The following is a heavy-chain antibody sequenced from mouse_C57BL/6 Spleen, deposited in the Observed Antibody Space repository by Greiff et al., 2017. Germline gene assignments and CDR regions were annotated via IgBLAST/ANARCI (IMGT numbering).Heavy chain of an antibody. CDR1: GYTFTSYW. CDR2: IDPSDSET. Sequence: VQLQQPGAELVRPGSSVKLSCKASGYTFTSYWMHWVKQRPIQGLEWIGNIDPSDSETHYNQKFKDKATLTVDKSSSTAYMQLSSLTSEDSAVYYCARSKGNYWYFDVWGTGTTVTVSS. CDR3: ARSKGNYWYFDV. D-gene: IGHD2-1*01. V-gene: IGHV1-52*01. J-gene: IGHJ1*03.